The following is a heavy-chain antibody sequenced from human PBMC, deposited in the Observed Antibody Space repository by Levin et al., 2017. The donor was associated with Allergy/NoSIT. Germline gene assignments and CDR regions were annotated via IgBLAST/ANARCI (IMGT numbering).Heavy chain of an antibody. Sequence: SETLSLTCSVSGDSMSGRDYYWTWIRQYPGRGLEWIGFIHHSGSAYYNPSLKRRLAMSLDTSKSQFSLRLTSVTVADTAVYFCARDECAWFGECYGMDVWGQGTTVIVSS. D-gene: IGHD3-10*01. CDR3: ARDECAWFGECYGMDV. CDR2: IHHSGSA. J-gene: IGHJ6*02. CDR1: GDSMSGRDYY. V-gene: IGHV4-31*03.